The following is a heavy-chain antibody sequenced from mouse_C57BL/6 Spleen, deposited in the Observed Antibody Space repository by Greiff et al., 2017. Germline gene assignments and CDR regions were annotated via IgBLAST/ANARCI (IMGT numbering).Heavy chain of an antibody. CDR1: GYTFTSYW. CDR3: TRPPFYDYDRGYYAMDY. J-gene: IGHJ4*01. V-gene: IGHV1-5*01. Sequence: EVMLVESGTVLARPGASVKMSCKTSGYTFTSYWMHWVKQRPGQGLEWIGAIYPGNSDTSYNQKFKGKAKLTAVTSASTAYMELSSLTNEDSAVYYCTRPPFYDYDRGYYAMDYWGQGTSVTVSS. D-gene: IGHD2-4*01. CDR2: IYPGNSDT.